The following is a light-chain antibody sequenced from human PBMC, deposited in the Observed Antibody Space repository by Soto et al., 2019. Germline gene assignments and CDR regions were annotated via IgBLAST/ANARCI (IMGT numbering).Light chain of an antibody. CDR2: DAS. Sequence: DIQMTQSPSTLSVSVGDRVTITCRASQSISSWLDWYQQKPGKAPKLLIYDASSLESGVPSRFSGSGSGTEFTLTISSLQPDDFATYYCQQYHSYPGTCGQGTKVEIK. J-gene: IGKJ1*01. CDR1: QSISSW. V-gene: IGKV1-5*01. CDR3: QQYHSYPGT.